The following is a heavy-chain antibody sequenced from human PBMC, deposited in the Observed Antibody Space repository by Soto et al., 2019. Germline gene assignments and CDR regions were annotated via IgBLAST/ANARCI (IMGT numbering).Heavy chain of an antibody. Sequence: SETLSLTCTVSGGSISSYYWSWIRPPPGKGLEWIGYIYYSGSTNYNPSLKSRVTISVDTSKNQFSLKLSSVTAADTAVYYCARDNKYYYDSSGYRPFDIWGQGTMVTVS. CDR1: GGSISSYY. V-gene: IGHV4-59*01. CDR2: IYYSGST. D-gene: IGHD3-22*01. CDR3: ARDNKYYYDSSGYRPFDI. J-gene: IGHJ3*02.